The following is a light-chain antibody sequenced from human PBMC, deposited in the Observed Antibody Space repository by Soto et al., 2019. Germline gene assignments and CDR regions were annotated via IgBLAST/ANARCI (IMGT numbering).Light chain of an antibody. CDR1: QGILDY. J-gene: IGKJ1*01. CDR2: AAS. CDR3: QKYDTAPQT. Sequence: DIQMTQSPSSLSASVGDTVTITCRASQGILDYLAWYQQRTGKVPKLLLYAASTLQTGVPARFSGSGAGTDFTLTISRLQPEDVGTYYCQKYDTAPQTFGQGTRVEIK. V-gene: IGKV1-27*01.